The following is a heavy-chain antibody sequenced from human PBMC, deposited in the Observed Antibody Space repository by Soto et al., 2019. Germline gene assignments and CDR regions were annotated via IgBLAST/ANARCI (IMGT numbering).Heavy chain of an antibody. Sequence: GGSLRLSCAASGFTFSSYEMNWVRQAPGKGLEWVSYISSSGSTIYYADSVKGRFTISRDNAKNSLYLQMNSLRAEDTSVYYCARDPLTTGYGIDVWGQGTTVTVSS. D-gene: IGHD4-4*01. J-gene: IGHJ6*02. CDR1: GFTFSSYE. V-gene: IGHV3-48*03. CDR3: ARDPLTTGYGIDV. CDR2: ISSSGSTI.